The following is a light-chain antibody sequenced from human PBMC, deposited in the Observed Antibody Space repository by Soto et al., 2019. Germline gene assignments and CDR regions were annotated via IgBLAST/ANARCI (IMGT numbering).Light chain of an antibody. Sequence: EIVLTQSPVTLSLSPGERASLSCRVSQSIRSNLAWYQQRPGQAPRLLMYGASTRADGIPARFTGSGSGTEFTLTISSLQSEDFAVYYCQQYHIWPPWTSGQGTKVDIK. V-gene: IGKV3-15*01. J-gene: IGKJ1*01. CDR3: QQYHIWPPWT. CDR1: QSIRSN. CDR2: GAS.